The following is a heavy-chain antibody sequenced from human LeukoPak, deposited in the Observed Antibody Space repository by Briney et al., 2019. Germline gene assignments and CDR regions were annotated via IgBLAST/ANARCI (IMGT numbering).Heavy chain of an antibody. CDR1: GGSFSGYY. CDR2: INHSGST. D-gene: IGHD4-17*01. CDR3: ARGNNGDRPPDAFDI. Sequence: SETLSLTCAVCGGSFSGYYWSWMRQPPGKGREWMGEINHSGSTNYNPSLKSRVTISVDTSKNQFSLKLSSVTAADTAVYYCARGNNGDRPPDAFDIWGQGTMVTVSS. J-gene: IGHJ3*02. V-gene: IGHV4-34*01.